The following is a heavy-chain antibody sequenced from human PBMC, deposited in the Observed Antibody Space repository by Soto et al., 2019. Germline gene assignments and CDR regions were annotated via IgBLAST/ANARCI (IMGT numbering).Heavy chain of an antibody. V-gene: IGHV4-31*01. Sequence: QVQLQESGRGLVKPSQTLSLTCTVSGGSISSGGYYWSWIRQHPGKGLEWIGYIYYSGSTYYKPSLKSLVTISVDTSKNQFSLKLSSVTAADTAVYYCAREGGIVGATAADYWGQGTLVTVSS. J-gene: IGHJ4*02. CDR1: GGSISSGGYY. CDR3: AREGGIVGATAADY. D-gene: IGHD1-26*01. CDR2: IYYSGST.